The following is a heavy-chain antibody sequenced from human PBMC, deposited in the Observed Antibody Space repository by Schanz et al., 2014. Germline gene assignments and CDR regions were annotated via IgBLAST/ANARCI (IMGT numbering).Heavy chain of an antibody. CDR3: ARGIGRYGANNYCDY. Sequence: MKASCKASEYRFTSSSMHWVRQAPGQRLEWMGWINTGSGDTKYSQNFQGRVTITRDTSASTAYMELSSLRSEDTAVYTCARGIGRYGANNYCDYWGPGTLVSVSS. D-gene: IGHD4-17*01. CDR1: EYRFTSSS. J-gene: IGHJ4*02. CDR2: INTGSGDT. V-gene: IGHV1-3*04.